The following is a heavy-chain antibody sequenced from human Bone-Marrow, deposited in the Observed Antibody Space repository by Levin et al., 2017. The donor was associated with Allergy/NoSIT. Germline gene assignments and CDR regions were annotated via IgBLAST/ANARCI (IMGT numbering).Heavy chain of an antibody. D-gene: IGHD2-2*02. CDR3: ARDHEYTNSALMF. V-gene: IGHV1-18*01. Sequence: GGSLRLSCKTSGYTFDNFGLTWVRQAPGQGLEWMGWINPYNGRTNSARKFQGRLSMTTDTSTTTAYMEVRSLRSDDTAIYFCARDHEYTNSALMFWGQGTLVTVSS. J-gene: IGHJ4*02. CDR2: INPYNGRT. CDR1: GYTFDNFG.